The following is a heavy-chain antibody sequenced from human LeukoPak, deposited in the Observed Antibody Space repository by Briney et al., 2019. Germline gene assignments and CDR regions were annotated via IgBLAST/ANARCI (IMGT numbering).Heavy chain of an antibody. J-gene: IGHJ4*02. V-gene: IGHV1-2*02. Sequence: ASVKVSCKASGYTFTCYYMHWVRQAPGQGLEWMGWINHNSGGTNYAQKFQGRVTMTRDTSISTAYMELSRLRSDDTAVYYCARGRIVGATIDYWGQGTLVTVSS. D-gene: IGHD1-26*01. CDR3: ARGRIVGATIDY. CDR1: GYTFTCYY. CDR2: INHNSGGT.